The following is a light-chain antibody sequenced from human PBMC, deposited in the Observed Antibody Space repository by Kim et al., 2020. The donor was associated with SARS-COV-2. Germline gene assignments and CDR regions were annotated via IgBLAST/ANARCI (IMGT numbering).Light chain of an antibody. CDR2: RDS. V-gene: IGLV3-9*01. J-gene: IGLJ1*01. CDR1: NIGINN. CDR3: QVWDSSTAYV. Sequence: SYELTQPLSVSVALGQTARITCGGNNIGINNVHWYQQKPGQAPVLVIYRDSNRPSGITERFSGSNSGNTATLTISRAQAGDEADYYCQVWDSSTAYVFGTGTKVTVL.